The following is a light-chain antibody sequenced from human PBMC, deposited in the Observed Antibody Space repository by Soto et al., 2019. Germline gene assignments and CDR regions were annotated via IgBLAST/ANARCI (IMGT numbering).Light chain of an antibody. J-gene: IGKJ4*01. V-gene: IGKV1-5*01. CDR2: DAS. CDR1: QSISSW. CDR3: QQYNSYSPLT. Sequence: DIQMTQSPSTLSASVGDRVTITCRASQSISSWLAWYQQKPGKAPKSLIYDASSLESGVPSRFSGSVSGTEFTLTISSLQPDDLATYYCQQYNSYSPLTFGGGTKVEIK.